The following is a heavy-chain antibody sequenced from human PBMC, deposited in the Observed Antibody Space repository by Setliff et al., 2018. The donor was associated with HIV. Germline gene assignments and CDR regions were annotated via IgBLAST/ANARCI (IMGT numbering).Heavy chain of an antibody. CDR1: GFTFSDYY. V-gene: IGHV3-11*04. CDR2: ISRDGNTI. J-gene: IGHJ3*02. CDR3: ARARLNYGVELLDAFDI. D-gene: IGHD4-17*01. Sequence: PGGSLRLSCAASGFTFSDYYMSWLRQAPGKGLEWVSYISRDGNTIYYADSVKGRFTISRDNAKNSLYLQMNSLRVEDTAVYYCARARLNYGVELLDAFDIWGQGTMVTVSS.